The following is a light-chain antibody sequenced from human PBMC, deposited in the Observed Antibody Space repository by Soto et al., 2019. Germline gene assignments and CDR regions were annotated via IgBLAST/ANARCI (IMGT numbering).Light chain of an antibody. CDR3: SSYKSTSTPYV. CDR2: DVT. CDR1: SSDFGSYNY. V-gene: IGLV2-14*03. Sequence: QSVLTQPASVSGSPGQSITISCTGTSSDFGSYNYVSWYQQHPGKAPKLIIYDVTNRPAGISSRFSASKSGDTASLTIPVLQADDEADYFCSSYKSTSTPYVFGTGTKVTVL. J-gene: IGLJ1*01.